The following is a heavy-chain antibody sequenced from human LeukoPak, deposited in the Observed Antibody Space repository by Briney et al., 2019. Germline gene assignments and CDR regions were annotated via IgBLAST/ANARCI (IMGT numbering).Heavy chain of an antibody. J-gene: IGHJ4*02. CDR1: GFTFSSYA. Sequence: GGSLRLSCAASGFTFSSYAMHWVRQAPGKGLEWVAVISYDGSNKYYADSVKGRFTISRDNSKNTLYLQMNSLRAEDTAVYYCARDHPSERWELHYWGQGTLVTVSS. D-gene: IGHD1-26*01. V-gene: IGHV3-30-3*01. CDR3: ARDHPSERWELHY. CDR2: ISYDGSNK.